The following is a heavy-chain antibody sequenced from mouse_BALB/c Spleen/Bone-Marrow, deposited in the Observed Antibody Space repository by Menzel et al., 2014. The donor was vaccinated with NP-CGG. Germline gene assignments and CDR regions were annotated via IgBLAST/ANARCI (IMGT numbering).Heavy chain of an antibody. V-gene: IGHV5-12-1*01. CDR1: GFAFSRYD. D-gene: IGHD2-1*01. CDR3: ARHDYYGNPFAY. J-gene: IGHJ3*01. CDR2: ISSGGGST. Sequence: EVKLVESGGGLVKPGGSLKLSCAASGFAFSRYDMSWVRQTPEKRLEWVAYISSGGGSTYYPDTVKGQFTISRDNAKNTLYLQMSSLKSEDTAMYYCARHDYYGNPFAYWGQGTLVTVSA.